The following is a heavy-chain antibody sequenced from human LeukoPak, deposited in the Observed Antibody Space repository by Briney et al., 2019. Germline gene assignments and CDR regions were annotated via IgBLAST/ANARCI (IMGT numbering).Heavy chain of an antibody. Sequence: GGSRRLACTASGFTFSSYSMNWFRQAPGEGLEWVASISGGSSRIHYADSVKGRFTIFRDNAKNSLHLQMNSLRAEDTAVYYCARGGDYRNYASFSRNDYWGQGTLVTVSS. V-gene: IGHV3-21*01. CDR1: GFTFSSYS. CDR2: ISGGSSRI. D-gene: IGHD4-11*01. CDR3: ARGGDYRNYASFSRNDY. J-gene: IGHJ4*02.